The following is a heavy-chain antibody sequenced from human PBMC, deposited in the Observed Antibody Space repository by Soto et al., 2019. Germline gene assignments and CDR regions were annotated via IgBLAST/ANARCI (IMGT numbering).Heavy chain of an antibody. CDR2: IYYSGST. V-gene: IGHV4-39*01. D-gene: IGHD3-9*01. J-gene: IGHJ4*02. Sequence: SETLSLTCTVSGGSISSSSYYWGWIRQPPGKGLEWIGSIYYSGSTYYNPSLKSRVTISVDTSKNQFSLKLSSVTAADTAVYYCARQDRLRYFDWSPCYYFDYWGQGTLVTVSS. CDR3: ARQDRLRYFDWSPCYYFDY. CDR1: GGSISSSSYY.